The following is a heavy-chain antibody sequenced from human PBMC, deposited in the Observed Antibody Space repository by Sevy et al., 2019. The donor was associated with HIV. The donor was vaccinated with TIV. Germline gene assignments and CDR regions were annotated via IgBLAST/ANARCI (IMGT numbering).Heavy chain of an antibody. D-gene: IGHD6-19*01. Sequence: GGCLRLSCAASGFTFTNYGMHWVRQAPGKGLEWVSGISNSGANTYYADSVRGRFTVSRDNSKNTVYLQLNSLRAEDTAIYYCAKEWTLLSDWYGEFDYWGQGTLATVSS. CDR3: AKEWTLLSDWYGEFDY. J-gene: IGHJ4*02. CDR1: GFTFTNYG. CDR2: ISNSGANT. V-gene: IGHV3-23*01.